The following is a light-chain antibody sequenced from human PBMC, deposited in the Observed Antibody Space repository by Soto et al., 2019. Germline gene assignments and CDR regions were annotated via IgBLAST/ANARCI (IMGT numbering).Light chain of an antibody. Sequence: DIVMTQSPDSLAVSLGERATINCKSSQSVLYSSNNKNYLAWYQQRPGQPPKLLIYWASTRESGVPDRFSGSGSGKDFTLTITSLQAEDVADYYCQQYESTPPTFGQGNKLEIK. J-gene: IGKJ2*01. V-gene: IGKV4-1*01. CDR3: QQYESTPPT. CDR1: QSVLYSSNNKNY. CDR2: WAS.